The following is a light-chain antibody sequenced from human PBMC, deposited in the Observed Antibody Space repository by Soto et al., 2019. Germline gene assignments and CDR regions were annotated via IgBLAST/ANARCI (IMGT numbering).Light chain of an antibody. Sequence: DIVMTQSPDSLAVSLGERATINCKSSQSVLYSSNNKNYLVWYQQRPGQPPKMLIYWASTRESGVPDRFSGSGSGTDFTLTISSLQAEDVAVYYFQQYYSTPLTFGQGTKVEIK. V-gene: IGKV4-1*01. CDR2: WAS. CDR1: QSVLYSSNNKNY. J-gene: IGKJ1*01. CDR3: QQYYSTPLT.